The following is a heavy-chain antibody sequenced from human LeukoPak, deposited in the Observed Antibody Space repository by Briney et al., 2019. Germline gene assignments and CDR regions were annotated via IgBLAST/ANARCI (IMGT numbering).Heavy chain of an antibody. CDR1: GFTFSSHW. CDR3: ARDRVVEGLVFEY. J-gene: IGHJ4*02. Sequence: GGSLRLSCAASGFTFSSHWMSWVRQAPGKGLEWVANINQDGSDKYYVDSVKGRFTISRDNAKNSLYLQMDSLRAEDTAVYYCARDRVVEGLVFEYWGQGALVTVSS. V-gene: IGHV3-7*03. D-gene: IGHD2-15*01. CDR2: INQDGSDK.